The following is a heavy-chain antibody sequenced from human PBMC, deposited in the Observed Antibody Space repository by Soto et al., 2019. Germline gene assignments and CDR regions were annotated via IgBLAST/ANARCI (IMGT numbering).Heavy chain of an antibody. CDR3: ARVTPGNNLYYFSGLDF. J-gene: IGHJ6*02. D-gene: IGHD1-1*01. CDR2: ISYEGSNT. V-gene: IGHV3-30-3*01. Sequence: PGGSLRLSCVASGFSFDTDGIHWVRQAPGKGLQWVALISYEGSNTYYADSVRGRFTISRDNSKNTLYLQMNTLRPEDTGVYYCARVTPGNNLYYFSGLDFWGQGTSVTVSS. CDR1: GFSFDTDG.